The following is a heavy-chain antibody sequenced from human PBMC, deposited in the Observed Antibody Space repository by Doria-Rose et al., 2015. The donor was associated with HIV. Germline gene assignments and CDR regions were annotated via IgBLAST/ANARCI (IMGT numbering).Heavy chain of an antibody. CDR2: IYSSGST. CDR3: ARFRPSRGIYYSLDV. Sequence: QVQLQESGPGLVKPAETLSLTCTVSGGSISSYYWNWIRQPPGKGLEWIGYIYSSGSTHYDSSLKSRVTISRDTSKNQFSRKRSFVTAADTAVYYCARFRPSRGIYYSLDVWGKGTTVTVSS. D-gene: IGHD3-10*01. J-gene: IGHJ6*03. CDR1: GGSISSYY. V-gene: IGHV4-4*09.